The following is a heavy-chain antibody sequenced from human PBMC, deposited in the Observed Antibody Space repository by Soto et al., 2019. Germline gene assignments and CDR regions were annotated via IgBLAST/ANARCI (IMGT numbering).Heavy chain of an antibody. CDR3: TRGTAGRITMVRGVIIYLDYYYYYMDV. V-gene: IGHV3-73*01. Sequence: GGSLRLSCAASGFTFSGSAMHWVRQASGKGLEWVGRIRSKANSYATAYAASVKGRFTISRDDSKNTAYLQMNSLKTEDTAVYYCTRGTAGRITMVRGVIIYLDYYYYYMDVWGKGTTVTVSS. CDR2: IRSKANSYAT. J-gene: IGHJ6*03. D-gene: IGHD3-10*01. CDR1: GFTFSGSA.